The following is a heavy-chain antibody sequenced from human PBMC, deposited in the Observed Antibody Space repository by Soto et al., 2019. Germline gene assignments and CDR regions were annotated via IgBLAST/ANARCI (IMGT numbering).Heavy chain of an antibody. V-gene: IGHV1-18*04. J-gene: IGHJ4*02. D-gene: IGHD3-10*01. CDR3: ARAATGSYHSAY. CDR1: GYAFTSYG. Sequence: QVQLVQSGPEVKNPGASVRVSCVASGYAFTSYGVNWVRQAPGQGLEWMGWIAPHSGRTTYLPKFQGRVTMTADVSTNTAYIEPRSLTSDATGIYFCARAATGSYHSAYWGQGTVVTVSS. CDR2: IAPHSGRT.